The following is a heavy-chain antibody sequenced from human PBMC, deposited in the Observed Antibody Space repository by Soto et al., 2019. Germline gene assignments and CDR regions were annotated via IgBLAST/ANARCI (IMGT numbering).Heavy chain of an antibody. J-gene: IGHJ4*02. CDR3: ARTCGGDCYYPTFDF. D-gene: IGHD2-21*02. Sequence: ASVKVSCKASGYTFTSYGISWVRQAPGQGLEWMGWISAYNGNTDYAQKLQGRVTMTTDTSTSTAYMELRSLRSDDTAVYYCARTCGGDCYYPTFDFWGQGTLVTVSS. CDR2: ISAYNGNT. V-gene: IGHV1-18*01. CDR1: GYTFTSYG.